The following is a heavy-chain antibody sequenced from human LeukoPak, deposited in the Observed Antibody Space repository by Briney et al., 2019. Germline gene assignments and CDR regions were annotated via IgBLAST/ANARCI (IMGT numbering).Heavy chain of an antibody. CDR2: ISNDGSNK. D-gene: IGHD5-12*01. J-gene: IGHJ6*02. CDR1: GFTFSNYG. CDR3: ARVVQTGYGGYKAYYYYFAMDV. V-gene: IGHV3-30*03. Sequence: GGSLRLSCAASGFTFSNYGMHWVRQAPGQGLQWVALISNDGSNKYYTDSVKGRFTISRDNSKNALYLEMNSLRAEDTAVYFCARVVQTGYGGYKAYYYYFAMDVWGQGTAVTVSS.